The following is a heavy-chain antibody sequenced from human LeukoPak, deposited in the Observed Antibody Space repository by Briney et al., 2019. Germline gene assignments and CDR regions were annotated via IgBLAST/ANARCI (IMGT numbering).Heavy chain of an antibody. J-gene: IGHJ4*02. V-gene: IGHV3-21*05. CDR1: GFTFSSYS. CDR2: ISSSSSYI. D-gene: IGHD3-3*01. Sequence: PGGSLRLSCAASGFTFSSYSMNWVRQAPGKGLEWVSYISSSSSYIYYADSVKGRFTISRDNAKNSLYLQMNSLRAEDTAVYYCARSGDYDFWSGYYTEDYWGQGTLVTVSS. CDR3: ARSGDYDFWSGYYTEDY.